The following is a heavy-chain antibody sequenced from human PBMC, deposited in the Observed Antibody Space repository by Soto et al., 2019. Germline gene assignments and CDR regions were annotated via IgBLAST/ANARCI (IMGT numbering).Heavy chain of an antibody. D-gene: IGHD3-9*01. CDR3: ARDIVYDILTGYYYYYYYMDV. Sequence: ASVKVSCKASGDTFTSYYMHWVRQAPGQGLEWMGIINPSGGSTSYAQKFQGRVTMTRDTSTSTVYMELSSLRSEDTAVYYCARDIVYDILTGYYYYYYYMDVWGKGTTVTVSS. V-gene: IGHV1-46*03. CDR2: INPSGGST. J-gene: IGHJ6*03. CDR1: GDTFTSYY.